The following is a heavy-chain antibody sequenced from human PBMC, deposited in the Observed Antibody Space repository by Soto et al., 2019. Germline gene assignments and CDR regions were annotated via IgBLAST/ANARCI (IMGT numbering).Heavy chain of an antibody. J-gene: IGHJ6*02. CDR2: IWYDGSNK. Sequence: GGSLRLSCAASGFTFSSYGMHWVRQAPGKGLEWVAVIWYDGSNKYYADSVKGRFTISRDNSKNTLYLQMNSLRAEDTAVYYCARDLDYSSGWYSRYYYYGMDVWGQGTTVTVSS. CDR3: ARDLDYSSGWYSRYYYYGMDV. D-gene: IGHD6-19*01. V-gene: IGHV3-33*01. CDR1: GFTFSSYG.